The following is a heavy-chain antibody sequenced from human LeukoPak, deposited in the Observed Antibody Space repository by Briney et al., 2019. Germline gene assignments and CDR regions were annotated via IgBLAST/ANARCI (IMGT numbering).Heavy chain of an antibody. D-gene: IGHD2-2*01. CDR1: GFTFDDYA. J-gene: IGHJ4*02. Sequence: GGSLSLSCAASGFTFDDYAMHWVRQAPGKGLEWVSGISWNSGSIGYADSVKGRFTISRDNAKNSLYLQMNSLRAEDMALYYCAKDMGYCSSTSCSGLDYWGQGTLVTVSS. CDR3: AKDMGYCSSTSCSGLDY. CDR2: ISWNSGSI. V-gene: IGHV3-9*03.